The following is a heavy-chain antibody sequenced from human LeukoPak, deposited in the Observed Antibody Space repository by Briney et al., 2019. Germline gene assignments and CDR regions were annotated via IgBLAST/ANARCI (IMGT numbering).Heavy chain of an antibody. CDR2: ISGYNGDT. Sequence: ASVKVSCKASGYTFATYGITWVRQAPGQGLEWVGWISGYNGDTNYAQKLQGRVTMTTDTYTRTAYMELSSLRSEDTAVYYCARDKYTYYDFWSGHRGYYGMDVWGQGTTVTVSS. J-gene: IGHJ6*02. CDR3: ARDKYTYYDFWSGHRGYYGMDV. V-gene: IGHV1-18*01. D-gene: IGHD3-3*01. CDR1: GYTFATYG.